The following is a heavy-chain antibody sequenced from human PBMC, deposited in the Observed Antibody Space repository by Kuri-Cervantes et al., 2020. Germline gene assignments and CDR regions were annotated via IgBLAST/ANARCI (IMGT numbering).Heavy chain of an antibody. J-gene: IGHJ4*02. V-gene: IGHV1-8*01. CDR2: MNPNSGNT. CDR1: GYTFTSYD. CDR3: TRVLIRFGRGSWPDI. Sequence: ASVKVSCRASGYTFTSYDNNWVRQATGQGLEWMGWMNPNSGNTGYAQKFQGRVTMTRNTSISTAYMELSRLRSDDTAVYFCTRVLIRFGRGSWPDIWGQGTLVTVSS. D-gene: IGHD3-3*01.